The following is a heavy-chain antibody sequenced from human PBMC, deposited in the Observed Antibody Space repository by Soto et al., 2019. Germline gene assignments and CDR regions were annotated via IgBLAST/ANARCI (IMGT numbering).Heavy chain of an antibody. CDR1: GFTFSDYA. Sequence: QVQLVESGGGVVQPGRSLRLSCAASGFTFSDYAMHWVRQAPGKGLEWVAVLSYDGHNKYYADSVKGRFTISRDNPKNTLFVQMNSLRGEDTGGYYCARDTALAGSRNIDYWGQGTLVTVSS. CDR3: ARDTALAGSRNIDY. D-gene: IGHD6-19*01. CDR2: LSYDGHNK. J-gene: IGHJ4*02. V-gene: IGHV3-30-3*01.